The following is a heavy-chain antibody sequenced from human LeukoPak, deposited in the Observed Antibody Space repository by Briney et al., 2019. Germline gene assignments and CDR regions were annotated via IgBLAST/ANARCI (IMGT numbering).Heavy chain of an antibody. CDR3: ARGRTAGSGDYFFGWFDP. Sequence: PSETLSLTCAVYGGSFSGYYWSWIRQPPGKGLEWIGEINHSGSTNYNPSLKSRVTISVDTSKNQFSLKLSSVTAADTAVYYCARGRTAGSGDYFFGWFDPWGQGTLVTVSS. V-gene: IGHV4-34*01. D-gene: IGHD4-17*01. J-gene: IGHJ5*02. CDR2: INHSGST. CDR1: GGSFSGYY.